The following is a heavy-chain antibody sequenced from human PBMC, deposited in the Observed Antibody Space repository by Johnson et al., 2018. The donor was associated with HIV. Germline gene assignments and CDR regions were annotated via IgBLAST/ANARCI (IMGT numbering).Heavy chain of an antibody. D-gene: IGHD3-16*01. CDR2: IYSGGST. V-gene: IGHV3-NL1*01. Sequence: MHWVRQAPGKGLEWVSVIYSGGSTYYADSVKGRFTISRDNSKNTPYLQMNSLRAEDTAVYYCAQAGYDYVWGSYKGAFDIWGQGTMVTVSS. J-gene: IGHJ3*02. CDR3: AQAGYDYVWGSYKGAFDI.